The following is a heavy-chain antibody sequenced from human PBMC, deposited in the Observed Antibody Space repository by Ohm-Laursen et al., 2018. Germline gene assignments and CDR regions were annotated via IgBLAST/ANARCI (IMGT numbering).Heavy chain of an antibody. D-gene: IGHD3-22*01. V-gene: IGHV1-69*01. Sequence: GSSVKVSCKASGGTFSSYVISWVRQAPGQGLEWMGGIIPIFGTANYAQKFQGRVTITADESTSTAYMELSSLRSEDTAVYYCARDSSGWYTYYDSSGYAPGYWGQGTLVTVSS. CDR3: ARDSSGWYTYYDSSGYAPGY. CDR1: GGTFSSYV. J-gene: IGHJ4*02. CDR2: IIPIFGTA.